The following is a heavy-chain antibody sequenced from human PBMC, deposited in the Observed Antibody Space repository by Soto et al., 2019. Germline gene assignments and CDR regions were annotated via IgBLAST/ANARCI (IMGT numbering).Heavy chain of an antibody. CDR2: IYRTGST. CDR1: GGSFTSNNW. J-gene: IGHJ4*02. Sequence: SETLSLTCAVSGGSFTSNNWWTWVRQPPGQGLEWIGEIYRTGSTNYNPSLKSRVTISLDKSENQFSLKVTSLTAADTAVYYCASRDPGTSVDYWGQGTLVTVPQ. CDR3: ASRDPGTSVDY. V-gene: IGHV4-4*02. D-gene: IGHD1-7*01.